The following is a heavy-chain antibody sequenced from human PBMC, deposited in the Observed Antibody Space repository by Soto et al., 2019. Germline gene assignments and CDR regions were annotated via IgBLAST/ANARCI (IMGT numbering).Heavy chain of an antibody. V-gene: IGHV4-59*01. Sequence: LETLSLTCTVSGGSINNYYWSWIRQPPGKGLEWIGYIYYSGSTNYNPSLKSRVTVSLDTSKSQFSLKLSTVTAADTAVYYCARVPNYRPCYYYYAVDVWGQGTTVTV. CDR1: GGSINNYY. D-gene: IGHD4-4*01. CDR2: IYYSGST. J-gene: IGHJ6*02. CDR3: ARVPNYRPCYYYYAVDV.